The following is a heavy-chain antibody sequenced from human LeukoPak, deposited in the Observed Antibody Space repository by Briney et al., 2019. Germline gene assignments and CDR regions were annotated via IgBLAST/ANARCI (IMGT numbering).Heavy chain of an antibody. V-gene: IGHV3-11*06. Sequence: TGGSLRLSCAASGFTFSDYYMSWIRQAPGKGLEWVSYISSSGSYTSYADSVRGQFTISRDNAENSLYLQMNSLRAEDTAVYYCARENTYYSDVSGYHDGLIDYWGQGTLVTVSS. D-gene: IGHD3-22*01. J-gene: IGHJ4*02. CDR3: ARENTYYSDVSGYHDGLIDY. CDR2: ISSSGSYT. CDR1: GFTFSDYY.